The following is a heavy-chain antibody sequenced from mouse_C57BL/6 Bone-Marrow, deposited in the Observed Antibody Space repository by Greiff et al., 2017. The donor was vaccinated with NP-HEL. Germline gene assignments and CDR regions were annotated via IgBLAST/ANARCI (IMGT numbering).Heavy chain of an antibody. V-gene: IGHV1-81*01. CDR3: APIYYGFAY. J-gene: IGHJ3*01. Sequence: VQLQQSGAELARPGASVKLSCKASGYTFTSYGISWVKQRTGQGLEWIGEIYPRSGNTYYNEKFKGKATLTADKSSSTAYMELRSLTSEDSAVYFCAPIYYGFAYWGQGTLVTVSA. CDR1: GYTFTSYG. CDR2: IYPRSGNT. D-gene: IGHD2-1*01.